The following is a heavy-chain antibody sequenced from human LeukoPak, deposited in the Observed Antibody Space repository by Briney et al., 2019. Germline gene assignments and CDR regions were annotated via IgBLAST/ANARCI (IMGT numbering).Heavy chain of an antibody. CDR2: ISLSGSYI. D-gene: IGHD6-19*01. CDR3: AAYMSGKFDY. J-gene: IGHJ4*02. V-gene: IGHV3-21*01. CDR1: GFTFPSYT. Sequence: GGSLTLSCGASGFTFPSYTMSWVRQAPGKGLEWVSSISLSGSYITYADSVKGQFTISRDNAKNSLFLHMSSLRAEDTAVYYCAAYMSGKFDYWGQGTLVTVSS.